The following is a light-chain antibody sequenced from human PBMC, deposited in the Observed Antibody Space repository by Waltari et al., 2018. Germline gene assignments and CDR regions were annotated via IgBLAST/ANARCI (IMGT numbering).Light chain of an antibody. Sequence: HSALAQPASVAGSPGQSITISCTGTSRAVGGYNSVSWYQQHPGKAPRLMIYDVNNRPSGVSNRFSGSKSGNTASLTISGLQAEDEADYYCSSFTRTNSWVFGGGTKLTVL. CDR3: SSFTRTNSWV. V-gene: IGLV2-14*03. CDR2: DVN. J-gene: IGLJ3*02. CDR1: SRAVGGYNS.